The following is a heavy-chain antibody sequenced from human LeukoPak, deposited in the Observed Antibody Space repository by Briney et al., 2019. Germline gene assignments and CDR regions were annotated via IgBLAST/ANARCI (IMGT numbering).Heavy chain of an antibody. V-gene: IGHV3-48*04. D-gene: IGHD4-17*01. Sequence: GGSLRLSCAASGFTFSSYSMNWVRQAPGKGLEWVSYISSSSSTICYADSVKGRFTISRDNAKNSLYLQMNSLRAEDTAIYYCATDPNGDYIGAFDFWGQGTMVTVSS. J-gene: IGHJ3*01. CDR3: ATDPNGDYIGAFDF. CDR2: ISSSSSTI. CDR1: GFTFSSYS.